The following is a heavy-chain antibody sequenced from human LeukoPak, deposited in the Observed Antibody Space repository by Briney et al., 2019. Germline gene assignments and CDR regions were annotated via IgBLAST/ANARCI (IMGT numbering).Heavy chain of an antibody. CDR3: AGTYYFFTDV. D-gene: IGHD3-10*01. CDR1: GFTFSSYA. CDR2: ISYDGSNK. J-gene: IGHJ6*02. Sequence: GGSLRLSCAASGFTFSSYAMHWVRQAPGKGLEWVAVISYDGSNKYYADSVKGRFTISRDNSKNTLYLQMNSLRAEDTAVYYCAGTYYFFTDVWGQGTTVTVSS. V-gene: IGHV3-30-3*01.